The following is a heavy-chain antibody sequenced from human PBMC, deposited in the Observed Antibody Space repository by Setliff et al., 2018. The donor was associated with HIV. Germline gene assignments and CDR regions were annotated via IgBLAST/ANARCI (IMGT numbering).Heavy chain of an antibody. J-gene: IGHJ5*02. CDR3: AKEQEIGSYLDP. CDR2: ITPILGIP. V-gene: IGHV1-69*04. CDR1: GGAFISHT. D-gene: IGHD2-2*02. Sequence: GASVKVSCKASGGAFISHTFTWVRQAPGQGLERMGRITPILGIPNYAQNFQGRLTISADKSTRTAYLELSSLRSDDSAVYFCAKEQEIGSYLDPWGQGTLVTVSS.